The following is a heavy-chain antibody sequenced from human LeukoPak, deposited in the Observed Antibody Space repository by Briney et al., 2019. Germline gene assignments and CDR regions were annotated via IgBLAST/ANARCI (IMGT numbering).Heavy chain of an antibody. V-gene: IGHV3-48*03. D-gene: IGHD3-16*01. J-gene: IGHJ4*02. CDR3: ARAEFVGANYFDY. Sequence: GGSLRLSCAASGFTFSSYEMNWVRQAPGKGLEWVSYISSSGSTIYYADSVKGRFTIPRDNAKNSLSPQMNSLRAEDTAVYYCARAEFVGANYFDYWGQGTLVTVSS. CDR2: ISSSGSTI. CDR1: GFTFSSYE.